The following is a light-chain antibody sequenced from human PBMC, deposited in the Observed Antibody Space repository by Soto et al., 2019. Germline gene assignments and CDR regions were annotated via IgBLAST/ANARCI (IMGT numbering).Light chain of an antibody. CDR2: DAS. J-gene: IGKJ1*01. V-gene: IGKV1-5*01. CDR3: QQYNNFWT. CDR1: QSLSSR. Sequence: DIHMTQSPSTLSASVGDRVTITCRASQSLSSRLAWYQQKPGKAPELLIYDASSLKSGVPSRFSDSESGTEFTLTISSLQPDDFGTYYCQQYNNFWTFGQGTKVEIK.